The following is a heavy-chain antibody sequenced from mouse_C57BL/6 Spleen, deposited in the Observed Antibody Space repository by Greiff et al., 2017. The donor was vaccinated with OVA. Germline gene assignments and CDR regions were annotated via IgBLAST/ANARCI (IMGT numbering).Heavy chain of an antibody. Sequence: EVQLQQSGPVLVKPGASVKMSCKASGYTFTDYYMNWVKQSHGKSLEWIGVINPYNGGTSYNQKFKGKATLTVDKSSSTAYMELNSLTSEDSAVYYCATGSSYRAMDYWGQGTSVTVSS. CDR2: INPYNGGT. CDR1: GYTFTDYY. J-gene: IGHJ4*01. D-gene: IGHD1-1*01. V-gene: IGHV1-19*01. CDR3: ATGSSYRAMDY.